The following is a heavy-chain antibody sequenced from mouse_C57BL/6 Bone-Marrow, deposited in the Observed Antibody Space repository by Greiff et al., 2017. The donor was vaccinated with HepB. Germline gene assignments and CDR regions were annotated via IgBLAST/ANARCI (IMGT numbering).Heavy chain of an antibody. CDR3: TRDRPYYYGSSWYFDV. J-gene: IGHJ1*03. CDR1: GFTFSSYA. V-gene: IGHV5-9-1*02. CDR2: ISSGGDYI. Sequence: EVQLVESGEGLVKPGGSLKLSCAASGFTFSSYAMSWVRRTPEKRLEWVAYISSGGDYIYYADTVKGRFTISRDNARNTLYLQMSSLKSEDTAMYYCTRDRPYYYGSSWYFDVWGTGTTVTVSS. D-gene: IGHD1-1*01.